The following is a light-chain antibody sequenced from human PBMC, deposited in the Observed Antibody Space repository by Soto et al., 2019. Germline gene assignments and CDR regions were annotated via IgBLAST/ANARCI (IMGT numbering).Light chain of an antibody. CDR3: QQYGTSPPVT. CDR1: QSVNSDS. V-gene: IGKV3-20*01. CDR2: GAS. Sequence: EIGLTQSPGTLSLSGGESVTLSCRASQSVNSDSLAWYQQKPGQSPRLLIYGASNRATGIPDRFSGSGSGTDFTLSISRVEPEDFTVYYCQQYGTSPPVTFGQGTRLEIK. J-gene: IGKJ5*01.